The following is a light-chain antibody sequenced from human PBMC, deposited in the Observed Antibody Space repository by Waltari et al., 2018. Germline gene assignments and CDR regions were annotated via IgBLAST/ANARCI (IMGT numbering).Light chain of an antibody. J-gene: IGKJ4*01. CDR2: WAS. V-gene: IGKV4-1*01. CDR3: QQIYSSPPP. CDR1: QSVLYSSNNKNY. Sequence: DIVMTQSPDSLAVSLGERATINCKSSQSVLYSSNNKNYLAWYQQKPGQPPKLLIYWASTPESRVPDRFRGRGSWTNFPLPLRSLQGGDVAVFYLQQIYSSPPPFGGGTKVEIK.